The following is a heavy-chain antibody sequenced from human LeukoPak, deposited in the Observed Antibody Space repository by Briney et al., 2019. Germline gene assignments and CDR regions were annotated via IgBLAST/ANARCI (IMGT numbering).Heavy chain of an antibody. CDR2: ISSGGNT. Sequence: ASVKVSCKATGYIFSNYGISWVRQAPGHGLEWMGWISSGGNTNYAPKFQDRATMTTDTSTSTAYMELRSLRFDDTAVYYCARASEDPGAFDIWGQGTMVTVSS. CDR3: ARASEDPGAFDI. CDR1: GYIFSNYG. J-gene: IGHJ3*02. V-gene: IGHV1-18*01.